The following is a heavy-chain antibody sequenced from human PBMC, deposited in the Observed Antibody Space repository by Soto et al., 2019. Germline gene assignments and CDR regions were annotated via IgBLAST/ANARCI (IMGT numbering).Heavy chain of an antibody. D-gene: IGHD3-10*01. J-gene: IGHJ6*02. Sequence: SVKVSCKASGGTFSSYAISWVRQAPGQGLEWMGGIVPIFGTANYAQKFQGRVTITADESTSTAYMELSSLRSEDTAVYYCARKGVYYYYYGMDVWGQGTTVTVSS. CDR3: ARKGVYYYYYGMDV. V-gene: IGHV1-69*13. CDR1: GGTFSSYA. CDR2: IVPIFGTA.